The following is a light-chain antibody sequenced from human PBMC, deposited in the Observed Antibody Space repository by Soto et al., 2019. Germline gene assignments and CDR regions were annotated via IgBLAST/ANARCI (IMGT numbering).Light chain of an antibody. V-gene: IGLV1-40*01. CDR3: QSYDSSLSGPV. J-gene: IGLJ1*01. CDR2: GNT. Sequence: QSVLTQPPSVSGAPGQRVTISCTGSSSNIGAGSDVHWYQQLPGTAPKLLIYGNTNRPSGVPDRFSGSKSGTSASLAITGLQAEDEADYYCQSYDSSLSGPVFGTGTKLTVL. CDR1: SSNIGAGSD.